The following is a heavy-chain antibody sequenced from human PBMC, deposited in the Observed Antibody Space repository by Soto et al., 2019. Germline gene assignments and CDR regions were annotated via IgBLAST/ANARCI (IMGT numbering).Heavy chain of an antibody. Sequence: QITLKESGPTQVKPTQTLTLTCTSSGFSLSTPGVGVVWIRQSQGKALEWLALIYWDDEKRYSPFLKSRITITKDTSKNQGVLTTTDKDPVDTATYYCAHRIVTAPHRNINWFDSWGQGTLVTVSS. D-gene: IGHD2-2*01. CDR1: GFSLSTPGVG. CDR2: IYWDDEK. J-gene: IGHJ5*01. V-gene: IGHV2-5*02. CDR3: AHRIVTAPHRNINWFDS.